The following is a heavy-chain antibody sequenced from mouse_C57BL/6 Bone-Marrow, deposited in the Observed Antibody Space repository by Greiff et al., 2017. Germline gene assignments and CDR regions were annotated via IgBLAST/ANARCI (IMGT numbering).Heavy chain of an antibody. J-gene: IGHJ1*03. V-gene: IGHV1-50*01. Sequence: VQLQQPGAELVKPGASVKLSCKASGYTFTSYWMQWVKQRPGQGLEWIGEIDPSDSYTNYNQKFKGKATLTVDTSSSTAYMQLSSLTSEDSAVYYCARRGSSPYWYFDVWGTGTTVTVSS. D-gene: IGHD1-1*01. CDR3: ARRGSSPYWYFDV. CDR1: GYTFTSYW. CDR2: IDPSDSYT.